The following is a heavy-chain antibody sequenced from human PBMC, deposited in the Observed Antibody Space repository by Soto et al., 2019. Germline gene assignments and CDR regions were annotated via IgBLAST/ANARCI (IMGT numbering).Heavy chain of an antibody. CDR1: GGTFSSYA. Sequence: GASVKVSCKASGGTFSSYAISWVRQAPGQGLEWMGGIIPIFGTANYAQKFQGRVTITADESTSTAYMELSSLRSEDTAVYYCARTGIAAAGGWFDPWGQGTLVTVSS. CDR2: IIPIFGTA. V-gene: IGHV1-69*13. J-gene: IGHJ5*02. CDR3: ARTGIAAAGGWFDP. D-gene: IGHD6-13*01.